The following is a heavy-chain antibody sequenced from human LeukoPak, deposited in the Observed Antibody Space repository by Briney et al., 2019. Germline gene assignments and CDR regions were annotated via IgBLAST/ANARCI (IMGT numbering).Heavy chain of an antibody. V-gene: IGHV4-34*01. Sequence: SSETLSLTCAVYGGSFSGYYWSWLRQPPGKGLEWIGEINHSGSTNYNPSLKSRVTISVDTSKNQFSLKLSSVTAADTAVYYCARAVKGDYDSSGYHFDYWGQGTLVTVSS. CDR1: GGSFSGYY. D-gene: IGHD3-22*01. J-gene: IGHJ4*02. CDR3: ARAVKGDYDSSGYHFDY. CDR2: INHSGST.